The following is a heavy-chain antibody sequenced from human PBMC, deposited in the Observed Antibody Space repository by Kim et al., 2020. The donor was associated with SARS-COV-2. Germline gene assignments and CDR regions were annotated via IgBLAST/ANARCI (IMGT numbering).Heavy chain of an antibody. D-gene: IGHD2-15*01. CDR2: IYYSGST. Sequence: SETLSLTCTVSGGSVSSGSYYWSWIRQPPGKGLEWIGYIYYSGSTNYNPSLKSRVTISVDTSKNQFSLKLSSVTAADTAVYYCARDTRYCSGGSCYRHFDYWGQGTLVTVSS. CDR1: GGSVSSGSYY. J-gene: IGHJ4*02. CDR3: ARDTRYCSGGSCYRHFDY. V-gene: IGHV4-61*01.